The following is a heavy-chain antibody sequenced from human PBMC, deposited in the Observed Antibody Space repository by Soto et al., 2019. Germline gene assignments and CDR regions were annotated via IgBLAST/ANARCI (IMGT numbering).Heavy chain of an antibody. Sequence: QEQLVQSGAEVKKPGASVTISCKASGDTFSRHYIHWVRQAPGQGLEWMGVINPTGASTSYAQKFQGRVTVTRDTSTSTISMELRSLRSEDTAVYFCASDYRAHERHHRFDNWGQGTMVTVSS. V-gene: IGHV1-46*03. D-gene: IGHD1-1*01. J-gene: IGHJ3*02. CDR2: INPTGAST. CDR1: GDTFSRHY. CDR3: ASDYRAHERHHRFDN.